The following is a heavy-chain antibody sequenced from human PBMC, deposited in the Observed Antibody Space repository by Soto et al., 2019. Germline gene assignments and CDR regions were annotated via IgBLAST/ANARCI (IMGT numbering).Heavy chain of an antibody. J-gene: IGHJ4*02. Sequence: SETLSLTCAVYGGSFSGYYWSWIRQPPGKGLEWIGEINHSGSTNYNPSLKSRVTISVDTSKNQFSLKLSSVTAADTAVYYCARGPFYGYSYGLVDYWGQGTLVTVPS. V-gene: IGHV4-34*01. CDR2: INHSGST. D-gene: IGHD5-18*01. CDR3: ARGPFYGYSYGLVDY. CDR1: GGSFSGYY.